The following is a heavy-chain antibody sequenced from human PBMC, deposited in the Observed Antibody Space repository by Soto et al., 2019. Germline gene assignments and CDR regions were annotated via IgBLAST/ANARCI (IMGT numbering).Heavy chain of an antibody. Sequence: GGSLRLSCAASGFTFSSYSMNWVRQAPGKGLEWVSSISRTSNYIYYTDSVKGRFTISRDNAKNSIYLQMNSLRAEDTATYYCASGVFGLVSPVIGGYWGQGTLVTVSS. CDR1: GFTFSSYS. CDR2: ISRTSNYI. J-gene: IGHJ4*02. CDR3: ASGVFGLVSPVIGGY. D-gene: IGHD3-3*01. V-gene: IGHV3-21*01.